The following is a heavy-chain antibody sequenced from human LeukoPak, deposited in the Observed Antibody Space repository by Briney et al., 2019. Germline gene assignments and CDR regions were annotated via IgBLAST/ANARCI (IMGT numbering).Heavy chain of an antibody. CDR2: IYYSGST. V-gene: IGHV4-31*03. J-gene: IGHJ4*02. Sequence: PSETLSLTCTVSNGSVSSGSYYWSWIRQHPGKGLEWIGYIYYSGSTYYNPSLKSRVTISVDTSKNQFSLKLSSVTAADTAVYYCARDHYYDSSALDYWGQGTLVTVSS. CDR1: NGSVSSGSYY. CDR3: ARDHYYDSSALDY. D-gene: IGHD3-22*01.